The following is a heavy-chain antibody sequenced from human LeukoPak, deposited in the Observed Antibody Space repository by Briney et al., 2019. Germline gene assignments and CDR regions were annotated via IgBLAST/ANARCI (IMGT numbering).Heavy chain of an antibody. CDR2: IRSDGSNK. D-gene: IGHD3-10*01. V-gene: IGHV3-30*02. J-gene: IGHJ4*02. CDR1: GFTFSSYG. Sequence: GRSLRLSCAASGFTFSSYGMHWVRQAPGKGLEWVAFIRSDGSNKYYADSVKGRFTISRDNFKNTLYLQMNSLRAEDTAVYYCAKSYLWFGELSHFDHWGQGTLVSVSS. CDR3: AKSYLWFGELSHFDH.